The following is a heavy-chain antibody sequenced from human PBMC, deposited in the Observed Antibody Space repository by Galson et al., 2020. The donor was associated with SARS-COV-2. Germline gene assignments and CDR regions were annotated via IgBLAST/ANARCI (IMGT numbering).Heavy chain of an antibody. D-gene: IGHD3-9*01. V-gene: IGHV3-21*01. CDR2: ISSSSSYI. Sequence: GESLKISCAASGFTFSSYSMNWVRQAPGKGLEWVSSISSSSSYIYYADSVKGRFTISRDNAKNSLYLQMNSLRAEDTAVYYCARDQYYDILTGYYPYWGQGTLVTVSS. J-gene: IGHJ4*02. CDR3: ARDQYYDILTGYYPY. CDR1: GFTFSSYS.